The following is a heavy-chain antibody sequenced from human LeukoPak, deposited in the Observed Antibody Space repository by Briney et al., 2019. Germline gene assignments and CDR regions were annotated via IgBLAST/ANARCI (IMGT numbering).Heavy chain of an antibody. Sequence: GGSLRLSCAASGFTVSSNYMSWVRQAPGKGLEWVPVIYSGGSTYYADSVKGRFTISRDNSKNTLYLQMNSLRAEDTAVYYCAKDRAFAGELVFDYWGQGTLVTVSS. CDR2: IYSGGST. CDR3: AKDRAFAGELVFDY. V-gene: IGHV3-66*01. J-gene: IGHJ4*02. D-gene: IGHD1-26*01. CDR1: GFTVSSNY.